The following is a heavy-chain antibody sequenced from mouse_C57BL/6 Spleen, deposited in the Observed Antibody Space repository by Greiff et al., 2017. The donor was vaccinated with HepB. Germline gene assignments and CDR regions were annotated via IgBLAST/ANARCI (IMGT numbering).Heavy chain of an antibody. CDR1: GYTFTSYW. J-gene: IGHJ4*01. V-gene: IGHV1-64*01. CDR3: ARDYYSNYYAMDY. CDR2: IHPNSGST. Sequence: QVQLQQPGAELVKPGASVKLSCKASGYTFTSYWMHWVKQRPGQGLEWIGMIHPNSGSTNYNEKFKSKATVTVDKTSSTACMQLSSLTSEDSAVYYCARDYYSNYYAMDYWGQGTSVTVSS. D-gene: IGHD2-5*01.